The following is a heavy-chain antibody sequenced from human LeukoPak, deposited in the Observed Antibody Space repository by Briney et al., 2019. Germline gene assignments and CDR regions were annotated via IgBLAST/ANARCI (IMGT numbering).Heavy chain of an antibody. J-gene: IGHJ4*02. D-gene: IGHD4-17*01. CDR3: ARDLTVTTEY. CDR1: GFTFSSYS. V-gene: IGHV3-21*01. Sequence: GRSLRLSCAASGFTFSSYSMNWVRQAPGKGLEWVSSISSSSSYIYYADSVKGRFTISRDNAKNSLYLQMNSLRAEDTAVYYCARDLTVTTEYWGQGTLVTVSS. CDR2: ISSSSSYI.